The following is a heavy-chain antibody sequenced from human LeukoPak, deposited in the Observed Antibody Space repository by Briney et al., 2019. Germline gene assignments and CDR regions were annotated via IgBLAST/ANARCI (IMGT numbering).Heavy chain of an antibody. D-gene: IGHD2-15*01. CDR1: GFTFSSYA. Sequence: PGGSLRLSCAASGFTFSSYAMHWVRQAPGKGLEWVAVISYDGSNKYYADSVKGRFTISRDNAKNMLYLQMNSLRAEDTAVYYCAREPYCSGGSCYSGRAFDIWGQGTMVTVSS. J-gene: IGHJ3*02. CDR2: ISYDGSNK. V-gene: IGHV3-30*04. CDR3: AREPYCSGGSCYSGRAFDI.